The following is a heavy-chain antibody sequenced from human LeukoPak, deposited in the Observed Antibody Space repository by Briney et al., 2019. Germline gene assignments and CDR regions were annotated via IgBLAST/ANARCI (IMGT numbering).Heavy chain of an antibody. CDR2: IKSDGST. CDR3: ARAPSEIGGYYPEYFRH. D-gene: IGHD3-22*01. J-gene: IGHJ1*01. CDR1: GFTFTSYW. Sequence: GGSLRHSCAHSGFTFTSYWMHWVRPAPRKGLVWVSRIKSDGSTNYADSVKGRFTISRDNAKNTVSLQMNSLRAEDTGVYYCARAPSEIGGYYPEYFRHWGQGTLVTVSS. V-gene: IGHV3-74*01.